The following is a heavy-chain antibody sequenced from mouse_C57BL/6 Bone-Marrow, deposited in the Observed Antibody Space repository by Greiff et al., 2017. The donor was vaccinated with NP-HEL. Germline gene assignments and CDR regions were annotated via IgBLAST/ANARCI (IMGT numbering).Heavy chain of an antibody. CDR3: ARRGFTTWFAY. Sequence: QVQLQQPGAELVKPGASVKLSCKASGYTFTSYWITWVKQRPGQGLEWIGDIYPGSGSTNYNEKFKSKATLTVDTSSSPAYMQLSSLTSEDAAVYDCARRGFTTWFAYWGQGTLVTVSA. D-gene: IGHD1-1*01. CDR1: GYTFTSYW. V-gene: IGHV1-55*01. J-gene: IGHJ3*01. CDR2: IYPGSGST.